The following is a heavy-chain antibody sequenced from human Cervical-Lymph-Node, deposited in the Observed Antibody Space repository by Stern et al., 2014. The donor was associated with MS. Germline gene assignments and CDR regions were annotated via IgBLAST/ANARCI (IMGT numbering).Heavy chain of an antibody. J-gene: IGHJ4*02. Sequence: VQLVESGPGLVKPSETLSLTCTVSGVSSNNYYWSWIRQPPGKGLEWIGYMFHSGYTKYNPSLQSRVTIAVDTSKNQFSLRLDSLTAADTAVYFCARIPLDCRGGDCPDALTFDYWGQGILVTVSS. CDR3: ARIPLDCRGGDCPDALTFDY. CDR2: MFHSGYT. D-gene: IGHD2-21*02. CDR1: GVSSNNYY. V-gene: IGHV4-59*12.